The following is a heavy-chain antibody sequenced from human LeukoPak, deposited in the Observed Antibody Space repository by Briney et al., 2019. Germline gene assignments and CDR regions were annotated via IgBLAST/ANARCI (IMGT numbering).Heavy chain of an antibody. V-gene: IGHV3-21*04. Sequence: PGGSLRLSCAASGFTFSSYSMNWVRQAPGKGLEWVSSISSSSSYIYYADSVKGRFTISRDNAKNSLYLQMNSLRAEDTALYYCAKMKAGNGAFDIWGQGTMVTVSS. J-gene: IGHJ3*02. D-gene: IGHD2-8*01. CDR3: AKMKAGNGAFDI. CDR2: ISSSSSYI. CDR1: GFTFSSYS.